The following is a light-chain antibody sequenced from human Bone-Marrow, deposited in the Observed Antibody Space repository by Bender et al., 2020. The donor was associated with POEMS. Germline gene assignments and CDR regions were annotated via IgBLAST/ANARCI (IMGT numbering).Light chain of an antibody. V-gene: IGLV3-1*01. J-gene: IGLJ1*01. Sequence: SYQFSQPPSVSVSPGQTARITCSGDKLGNIYVSWYQQKPGQSPILVIFEDKNRPSGIPERFSGSNSGNTATLTISGTQALDEADYYCQAWDSSALFVFGTGTKVTVL. CDR1: KLGNIY. CDR2: EDK. CDR3: QAWDSSALFV.